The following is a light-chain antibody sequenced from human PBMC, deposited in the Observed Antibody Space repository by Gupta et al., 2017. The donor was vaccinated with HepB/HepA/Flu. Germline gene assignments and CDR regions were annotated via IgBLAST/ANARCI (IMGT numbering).Light chain of an antibody. CDR1: QGVSTY. J-gene: IGKJ1*01. V-gene: IGKV3-20*01. CDR3: QQYGGSPET. Sequence: EIVLTQSPGTLSLSPGERATLSCRAIQGVSTYLAWYQQKPGQAPRLLIHGASSRATDIPDRFSGSGSGTDFTLTISRLEPEDFAMYYCQQYGGSPETFGQGTKVEIK. CDR2: GAS.